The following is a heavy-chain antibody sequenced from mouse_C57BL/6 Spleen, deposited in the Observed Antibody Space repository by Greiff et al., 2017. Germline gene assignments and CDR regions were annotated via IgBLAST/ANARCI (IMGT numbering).Heavy chain of an antibody. Sequence: VQLQQSGTVLARPGASVKMSCKTSGYTFTSSWMHWVKQRPGQGLEWIGAIYPGNSDTSYNQKFKGKAKLTAVTSASTAYMALSSLTNEDSAVYDCTRPDYYGSSSFDYWGQGTTLTVSS. CDR3: TRPDYYGSSSFDY. V-gene: IGHV1-5*01. CDR2: IYPGNSDT. CDR1: GYTFTSSW. D-gene: IGHD1-1*01. J-gene: IGHJ2*01.